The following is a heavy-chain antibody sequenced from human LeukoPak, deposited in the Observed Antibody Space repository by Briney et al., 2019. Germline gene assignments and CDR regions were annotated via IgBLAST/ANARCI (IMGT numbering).Heavy chain of an antibody. J-gene: IGHJ4*02. CDR1: GFTFSSYG. V-gene: IGHV3-74*01. CDR2: ITGDGSTA. Sequence: PGGSLRLSCAASGFTFSSYGMHWVRQAPGKGLVWVSLITGDGSTAIYADSVKGRFTVSRDNAKNTLYLQMNSLRAEDTAVYYCARDGVATTPFDYWGQGILVTVSS. CDR3: ARDGVATTPFDY. D-gene: IGHD5-24*01.